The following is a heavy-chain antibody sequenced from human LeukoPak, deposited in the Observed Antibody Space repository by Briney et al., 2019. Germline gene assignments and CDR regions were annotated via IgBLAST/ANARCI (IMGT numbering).Heavy chain of an antibody. Sequence: GGSLRLSCAASGFTFSSYSMNWVRQAPGKGLEWVSGINWNGGSTGYADSVKGRFTISRDNAKNSLYLQMNSLRAEDTALYYCARDFYRVYYDSSGYYYNYFDYWGQGTLVTVSS. D-gene: IGHD3-22*01. J-gene: IGHJ4*02. V-gene: IGHV3-20*04. CDR1: GFTFSSYS. CDR2: INWNGGST. CDR3: ARDFYRVYYDSSGYYYNYFDY.